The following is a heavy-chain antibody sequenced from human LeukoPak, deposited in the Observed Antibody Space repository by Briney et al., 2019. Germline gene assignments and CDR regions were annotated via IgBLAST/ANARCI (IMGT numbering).Heavy chain of an antibody. CDR2: IYYSGST. J-gene: IGHJ4*02. Sequence: PSETLSLTCTVSGGSVSSGSYYWSWIRQPPGKGLEWIGYIYYSGSTNYNPSLKSRVTISVDTSKNQFSLKLSSVTAADTAVYYCASSTYYYDSSGSPLYYFDYWGQGTPVTVSS. D-gene: IGHD3-22*01. CDR1: GGSVSSGSYY. V-gene: IGHV4-61*01. CDR3: ASSTYYYDSSGSPLYYFDY.